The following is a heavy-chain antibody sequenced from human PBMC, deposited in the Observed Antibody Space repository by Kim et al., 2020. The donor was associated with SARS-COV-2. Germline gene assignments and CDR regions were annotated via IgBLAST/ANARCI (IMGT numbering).Heavy chain of an antibody. J-gene: IGHJ6*03. D-gene: IGHD3-10*01. Sequence: GGSLRLSCTTSGFTFGKFAMSWVRQAPGKGLEWVGFVRSKDFGGTTEYAASVKGRFVISRDDSKSIAYLQMNGLKTEDTAVYYCTRQRGYMDVWGRGTAVTVSS. CDR2: VRSKDFGGTT. V-gene: IGHV3-49*04. CDR3: TRQRGYMDV. CDR1: GFTFGKFA.